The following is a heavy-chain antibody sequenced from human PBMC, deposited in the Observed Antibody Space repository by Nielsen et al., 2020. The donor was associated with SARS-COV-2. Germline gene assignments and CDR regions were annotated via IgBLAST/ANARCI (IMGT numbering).Heavy chain of an antibody. J-gene: IGHJ5*02. Sequence: GESLKISCKGSGYSFTSYWISWVRQMPGKGLEWMGRIGPSDSYTNYSPSFQGHVTISADKSINTAYLQWSSLKASDTAMYYCARQVRAINWFDPWGQGTLVTVSS. CDR2: IGPSDSYT. CDR3: ARQVRAINWFDP. V-gene: IGHV5-10-1*01. D-gene: IGHD3-10*01. CDR1: GYSFTSYW.